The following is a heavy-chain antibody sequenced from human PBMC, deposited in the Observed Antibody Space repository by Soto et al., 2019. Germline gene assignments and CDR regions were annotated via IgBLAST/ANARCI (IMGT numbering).Heavy chain of an antibody. Sequence: SETLSLTSTASGGSTNRYYSSWIRQTPRKGHEWIGYIYYSGSTNYNPSLKSRVTISVDTSKNQFSLKLSSVTAADTAVYYCARNRSPSYYDILTGVNWFDPWGQGTLVTVS. V-gene: IGHV4-59*08. CDR1: GGSTNRYY. CDR3: ARNRSPSYYDILTGVNWFDP. J-gene: IGHJ5*02. CDR2: IYYSGST. D-gene: IGHD3-9*01.